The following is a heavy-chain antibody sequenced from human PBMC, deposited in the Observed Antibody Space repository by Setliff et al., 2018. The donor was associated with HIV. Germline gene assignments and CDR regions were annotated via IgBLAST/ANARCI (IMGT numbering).Heavy chain of an antibody. CDR1: GGSFSGYY. V-gene: IGHV4-34*01. J-gene: IGHJ6*04. D-gene: IGHD2-2*01. CDR2: INHSGST. CDR3: ATSPRPADLDV. Sequence: PSETLSLTCAVYGGSFSGYYWSWIRQPPGKGLEWIGEINHSGSTNYNPSLKSRVTISVDTSKNQFPLKLSSVTAADTAVYYCATSPRPADLDVWGKGTTVTVSS.